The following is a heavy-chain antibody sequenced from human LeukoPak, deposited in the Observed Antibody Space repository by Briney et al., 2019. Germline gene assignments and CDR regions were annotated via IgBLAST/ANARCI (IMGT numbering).Heavy chain of an antibody. V-gene: IGHV3-23*01. Sequence: GGSLRLSCAASGFTFSSYAMSWVRQAPGKGLEWVSAISGSGGSTYYADSVKGRFAISRDNSKNTLYLQMNSLRAEDTAVYYCAKAPYGSGRIMDVWGQGTTVTVSS. CDR2: ISGSGGST. D-gene: IGHD3-10*01. CDR3: AKAPYGSGRIMDV. J-gene: IGHJ6*02. CDR1: GFTFSSYA.